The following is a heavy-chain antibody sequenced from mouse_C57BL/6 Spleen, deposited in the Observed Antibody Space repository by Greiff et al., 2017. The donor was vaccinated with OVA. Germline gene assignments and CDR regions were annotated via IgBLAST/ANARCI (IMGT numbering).Heavy chain of an antibody. CDR1: GYTFTSYW. CDR3: ARSGPLLSSYYFDY. CDR2: IHPNSGST. Sequence: QVQLQQPGAELVKPGASVKLSCKASGYTFTSYWMHWVKQRPGQGLEWIGMIHPNSGSTNYNEKFKSKATLTVDKSSSTAYMQLSSLTSEDSAVYYCARSGPLLSSYYFDYWGQGTTLTVSS. J-gene: IGHJ2*01. D-gene: IGHD1-1*01. V-gene: IGHV1-64*01.